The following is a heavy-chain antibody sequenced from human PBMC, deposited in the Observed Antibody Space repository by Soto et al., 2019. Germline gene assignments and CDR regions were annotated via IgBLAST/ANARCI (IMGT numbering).Heavy chain of an antibody. D-gene: IGHD1-1*01. CDR3: ARTGTTNAFDI. J-gene: IGHJ3*02. CDR1: GFTFSSYG. V-gene: IGHV3-21*01. Sequence: GGSLRLSCAASGFTFSSYGMNWVRQAPGKGLEWVSSISSSSSYIYYADSVKGRFTISRDNAKNSLYLQMNSLRAEDTAVYYPARTGTTNAFDIWGQGTMVTVSS. CDR2: ISSSSSYI.